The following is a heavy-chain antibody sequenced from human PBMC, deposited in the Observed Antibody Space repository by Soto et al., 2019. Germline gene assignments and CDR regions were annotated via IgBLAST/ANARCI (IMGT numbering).Heavy chain of an antibody. J-gene: IGHJ5*02. D-gene: IGHD6-19*01. CDR3: ARDSGYSSGGGWFDP. CDR2: IWYDGSNK. V-gene: IGHV3-33*01. Sequence: QVQLEQSGAEVKKPGASVKVSCKASGYTFSSYGMHWVRQAPGKGLEWVAVIWYDGSNKYYADSVKGRFTISRDNSKNTLYLQMNSLRAEDTAVYYCARDSGYSSGGGWFDPWGQGTLVTVSS. CDR1: GYTFSSYG.